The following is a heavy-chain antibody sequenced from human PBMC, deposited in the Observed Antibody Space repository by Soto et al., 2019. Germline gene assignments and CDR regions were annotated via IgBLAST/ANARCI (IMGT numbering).Heavy chain of an antibody. D-gene: IGHD2-2*01. Sequence: ASVKVSCKTFGYTFSNYGISWVRQAPGQGLEWMGWINAYTGNTDYAQKFQGRVTMTADTSTSTAYMELRSLTSDDTAVYYCAKDRSNSDYWGQGTLVTVSS. J-gene: IGHJ4*02. V-gene: IGHV1-18*01. CDR3: AKDRSNSDY. CDR1: GYTFSNYG. CDR2: INAYTGNT.